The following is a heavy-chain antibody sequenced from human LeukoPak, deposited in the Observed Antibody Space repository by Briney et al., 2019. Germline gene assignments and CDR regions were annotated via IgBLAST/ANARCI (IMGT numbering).Heavy chain of an antibody. Sequence: PSETLSLTCAVYGGSFSGYYWSWIRQPPGKGLEWIGEINHSGSTNYNPSLKSRDTISVDTSKNQFSLKLSSVTAADTAVYYCASRPRRGSGSYYNWFDPWGQGTLVTVSS. CDR2: INHSGST. CDR3: ASRPRRGSGSYYNWFDP. V-gene: IGHV4-34*01. CDR1: GGSFSGYY. D-gene: IGHD1-26*01. J-gene: IGHJ5*02.